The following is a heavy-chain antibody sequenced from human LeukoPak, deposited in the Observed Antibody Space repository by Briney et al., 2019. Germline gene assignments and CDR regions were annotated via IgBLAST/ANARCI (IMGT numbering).Heavy chain of an antibody. V-gene: IGHV3-23*01. CDR1: GFTFSSYA. CDR3: AKSRGGFGELYPFDP. Sequence: GGSLRLSCAASGFTFSSYAMSWVRQAPGKGLEWVSTISGCGGDIYYADSVKGRFTISRDNSKNTLYLQMNSLRAEDTAVYYCAKSRGGFGELYPFDPWGQGTLVTVSS. D-gene: IGHD3-10*01. CDR2: ISGCGGDI. J-gene: IGHJ5*02.